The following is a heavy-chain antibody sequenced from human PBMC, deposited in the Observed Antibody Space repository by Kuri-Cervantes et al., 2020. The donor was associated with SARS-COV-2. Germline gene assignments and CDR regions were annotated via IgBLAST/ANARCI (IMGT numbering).Heavy chain of an antibody. D-gene: IGHD2-2*02. J-gene: IGHJ6*03. CDR3: AREVGLVPAAILLDYYYYMDV. CDR2: IDYSGTT. V-gene: IGHV4-39*07. CDR1: GGTISSSSYY. Sequence: LSGTVSGGTISSSSYYWGWIRQPPGKGLEWIGSIDYSGTTYYNPSLKSLGTISVDTSKNQFSLNLSSVTAADTAVYYCAREVGLVPAAILLDYYYYMDVWGKGTTVTVSS.